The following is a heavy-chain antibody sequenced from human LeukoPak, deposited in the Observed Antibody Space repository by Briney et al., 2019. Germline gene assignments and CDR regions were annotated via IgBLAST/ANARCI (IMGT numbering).Heavy chain of an antibody. J-gene: IGHJ5*02. CDR1: GGSFSAYY. D-gene: IGHD4-11*01. CDR3: ARRSNYVARFDP. Sequence: SETLSLTCAVYGGSFSAYYWSWIRQPPGKGLEWIGEINHSGSTNYNPSLKSRVTISVDTSKNQFSLKLSSVTAADTAVYYCARRSNYVARFDPWGQGTLVTVSS. V-gene: IGHV4-34*01. CDR2: INHSGST.